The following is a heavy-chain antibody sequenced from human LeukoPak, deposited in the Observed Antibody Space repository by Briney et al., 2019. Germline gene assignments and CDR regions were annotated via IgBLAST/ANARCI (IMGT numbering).Heavy chain of an antibody. V-gene: IGHV1-2*02. Sequence: ASVKVSCKASGYTFTSYDINWMRQATGQGLEWMGWISPNSGGTNYAQKFQGRVTMTRDTSISTAYMELSRLRSDDTAVYYCARGRRYCTSTSCYHRFDPWGQGTLVTVSS. CDR2: ISPNSGGT. CDR1: GYTFTSYD. D-gene: IGHD2-2*01. CDR3: ARGRRYCTSTSCYHRFDP. J-gene: IGHJ5*02.